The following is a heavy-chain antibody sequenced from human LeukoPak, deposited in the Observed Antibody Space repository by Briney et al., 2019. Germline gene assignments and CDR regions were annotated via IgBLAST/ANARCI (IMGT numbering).Heavy chain of an antibody. CDR1: GFTFSNYA. V-gene: IGHV3-23*01. CDR2: ISVDGETT. Sequence: GGSLRLSCAASGFTFSNYAMSWVRQAPGKGLEWISAISVDGETTWYADSVKGRFFISRDKSQNTLLLQLSSLRAEDTAVYYCAQGYSSGWFPYWGQGSLVSVSS. CDR3: AQGYSSGWFPY. D-gene: IGHD6-19*01. J-gene: IGHJ4*02.